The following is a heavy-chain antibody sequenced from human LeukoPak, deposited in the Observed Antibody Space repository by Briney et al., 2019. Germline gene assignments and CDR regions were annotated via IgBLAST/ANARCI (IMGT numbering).Heavy chain of an antibody. D-gene: IGHD2-2*01. CDR3: ASSYDCSSTSCYNSYYYYYYMDV. V-gene: IGHV4-4*07. Sequence: MTSETLCLTCTVSGGSISSYYWSWIRQPAGKGLEWIGRIYTSGSTNYNPSLKSRVTISVDTSKNQFSLKLSSVTAADTAVYYCASSYDCSSTSCYNSYYYYYYMDVWGKGTTVTVSS. CDR2: IYTSGST. CDR1: GGSISSYY. J-gene: IGHJ6*03.